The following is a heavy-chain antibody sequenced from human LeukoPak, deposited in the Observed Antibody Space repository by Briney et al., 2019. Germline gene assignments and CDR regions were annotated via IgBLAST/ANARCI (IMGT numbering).Heavy chain of an antibody. V-gene: IGHV3-30*18. D-gene: IGHD2-21*01. J-gene: IGHJ4*02. CDR3: AKDLNRGLPDY. CDR2: VSYDGSK. Sequence: GGSLRLSCAASGFTFSSYAMSWVRQAPGKGLEWVAVVSYDGSKYYADSVKGRFTISRDNSKNTLYLQMSSLRAEDTAVYYCAKDLNRGLPDYWGQGTLVTVSS. CDR1: GFTFSSYA.